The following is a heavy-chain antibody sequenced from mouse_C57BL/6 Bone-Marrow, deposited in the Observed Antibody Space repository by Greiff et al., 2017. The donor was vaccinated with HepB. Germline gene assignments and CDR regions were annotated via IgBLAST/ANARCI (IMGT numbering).Heavy chain of an antibody. D-gene: IGHD1-3*01. V-gene: IGHV1-64*01. CDR1: GYTFTSYW. J-gene: IGHJ2*01. Sequence: QVQLQQPGAELVKPGASVKLYCKASGYTFTSYWMHWVKQRPGQGLEWIGMIHPNSGSTNYNEKFKSKATLTVDKSSSTAYMQLSSLTSEDSAVYYCARGGVYPFYFDYWGQGTTLTVSS. CDR3: ARGGVYPFYFDY. CDR2: IHPNSGST.